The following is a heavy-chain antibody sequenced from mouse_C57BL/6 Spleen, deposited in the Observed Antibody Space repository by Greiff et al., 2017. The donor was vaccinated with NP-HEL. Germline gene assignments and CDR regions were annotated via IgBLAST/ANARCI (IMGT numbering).Heavy chain of an antibody. CDR3: ARYYDYDGTFAY. CDR2: INPNNGGT. V-gene: IGHV1-26*01. J-gene: IGHJ3*01. D-gene: IGHD2-4*01. CDR1: GYTFTDYY. Sequence: VQLQQSGPELVKPGASVKISCKASGYTFTDYYMNWVKQSHGKSLEWIGDINPNNGGTSYNQKFKGKATLTVDKSSSTAYMELRSLTSEDSAVYYCARYYDYDGTFAYWGQGTLVTVSA.